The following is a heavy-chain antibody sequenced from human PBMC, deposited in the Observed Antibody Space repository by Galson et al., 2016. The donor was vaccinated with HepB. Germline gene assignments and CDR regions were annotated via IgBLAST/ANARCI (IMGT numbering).Heavy chain of an antibody. D-gene: IGHD3-3*01. CDR1: GYTFNNYG. J-gene: IGHJ3*01. CDR2: ISGYDDNT. V-gene: IGHV1-18*04. CDR3: ARDVFDLDFWSPIDVFGL. Sequence: SVKVSCKASGYTFNNYGVSWVRQAPGQGLEWMGWISGYDDNTNYAQKFQGRVSMTTDTSTTTAYMELGSLRSDDTAVYYCARDVFDLDFWSPIDVFGLWGQGTTVIVSS.